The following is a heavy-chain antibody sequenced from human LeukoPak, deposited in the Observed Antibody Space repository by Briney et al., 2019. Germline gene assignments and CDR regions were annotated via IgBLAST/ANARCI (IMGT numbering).Heavy chain of an antibody. CDR1: GGSISSYY. CDR2: IYYSGST. D-gene: IGHD3-22*01. J-gene: IGHJ4*02. CDR3: TRDGPRSSGYPDN. V-gene: IGHV4-59*01. Sequence: SETLSLTCTVSGGSISSYYWSWIRQPPGKGLEWIGYIYYSGSTNYNPSLKSRVTISVDTSKNQFSLKLSSVTAADTAVYYCTRDGPRSSGYPDNWGQGTLVTVSS.